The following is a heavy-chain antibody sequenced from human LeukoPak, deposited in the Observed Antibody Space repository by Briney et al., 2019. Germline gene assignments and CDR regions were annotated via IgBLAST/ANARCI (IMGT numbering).Heavy chain of an antibody. CDR1: GFTFSGSA. CDR2: IRSKANSYAT. D-gene: IGHD2/OR15-2a*01. J-gene: IGHJ4*02. Sequence: GGSLKLSCAASGFTFSGSAMHWVRQASGKGLEWVGRIRSKANSYATAYAASVKGRFTISRDDSKNTAYLQINSLKTEDTAVYYCTRREEIINSVYAFDYWGQGTLVTVSS. V-gene: IGHV3-73*01. CDR3: TRREEIINSVYAFDY.